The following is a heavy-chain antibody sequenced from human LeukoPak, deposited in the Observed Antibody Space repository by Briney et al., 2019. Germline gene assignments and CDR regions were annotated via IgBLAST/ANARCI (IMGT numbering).Heavy chain of an antibody. CDR2: IWYDGSNK. Sequence: GGSLRLSCAASGFTFSSYGMHWVRQAPGKGLEWVAVIWYDGSNKYYADSVKGRFTISRDNSKNTLYLQMNSLRAEDTAVYYCARDGSRWVRYFDYWGQGTLVTVSS. CDR3: ARDGSRWVRYFDY. V-gene: IGHV3-33*01. D-gene: IGHD3-16*01. CDR1: GFTFSSYG. J-gene: IGHJ4*02.